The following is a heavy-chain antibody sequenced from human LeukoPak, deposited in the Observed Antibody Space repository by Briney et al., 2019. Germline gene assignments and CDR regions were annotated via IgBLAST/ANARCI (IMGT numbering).Heavy chain of an antibody. Sequence: SETLSLTCAVYGGSFSHYYWSWIRQSPGMGMEWIGEINDSGTINYNPSLMSRVTISVDKSKNQFSLKLSSATAADTAVYYCARRWNYGRNYYIDVWGKGATVSVSS. V-gene: IGHV4-34*01. J-gene: IGHJ6*03. D-gene: IGHD1-7*01. CDR3: ARRWNYGRNYYIDV. CDR2: INDSGTI. CDR1: GGSFSHYY.